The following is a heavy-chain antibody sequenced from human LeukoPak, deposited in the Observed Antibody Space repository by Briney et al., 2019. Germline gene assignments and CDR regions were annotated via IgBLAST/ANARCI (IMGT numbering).Heavy chain of an antibody. J-gene: IGHJ4*02. CDR1: GFTFSSYS. CDR3: AKLMVTFGGVNAPFDY. Sequence: GGSLRLSCAASGFTFSSYSMNWVRQAPGKGLEWVSSISSSSSYIYYADSVKGRFTISRDNAKNSLYLQMNSLRAEDTAVYYCAKLMVTFGGVNAPFDYWGQGTLVTVSS. CDR2: ISSSSSYI. V-gene: IGHV3-21*01. D-gene: IGHD3-16*01.